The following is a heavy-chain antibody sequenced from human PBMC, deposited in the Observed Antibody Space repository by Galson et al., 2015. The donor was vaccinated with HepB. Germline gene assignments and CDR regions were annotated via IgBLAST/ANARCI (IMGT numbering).Heavy chain of an antibody. V-gene: IGHV1-18*04. D-gene: IGHD2-2*01. CDR2: ISAYNGNT. CDR3: ARTGGSSTSPLSWFDP. J-gene: IGHJ5*02. CDR1: GYTFTSYG. Sequence: SVKVSCKASGYTFTSYGISWVRQAPGQGLEWMGWISAYNGNTNYAQKLQGRVTMTTDTSTSTAYMELRSQRSDDTAVYYCARTGGSSTSPLSWFDPWGQGTLVTVSS.